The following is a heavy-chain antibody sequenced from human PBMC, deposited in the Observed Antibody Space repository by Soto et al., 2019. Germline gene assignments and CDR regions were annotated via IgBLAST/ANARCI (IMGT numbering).Heavy chain of an antibody. Sequence: PGGSLRLSCISSGFTFRTYTMNWVRQAPGKGLEWVSGIRGFSPYTFYAESVKGRFTISRDNAKNSLYLQMNSLRAEDKAVYYCARDRGYDAHDYYYNAMDVWGQGTTVTVSS. V-gene: IGHV3-21*01. D-gene: IGHD2-15*01. J-gene: IGHJ6*02. CDR2: IRGFSPYT. CDR1: GFTFRTYT. CDR3: ARDRGYDAHDYYYNAMDV.